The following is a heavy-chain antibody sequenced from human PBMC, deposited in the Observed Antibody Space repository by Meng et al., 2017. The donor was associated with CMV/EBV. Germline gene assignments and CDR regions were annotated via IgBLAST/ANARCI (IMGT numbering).Heavy chain of an antibody. CDR3: ARWARSSSRFDY. D-gene: IGHD6-13*01. CDR1: GGSISSSSYY. CDR2: IYYSGST. J-gene: IGHJ4*02. V-gene: IGHV4-61*05. Sequence: SETLSLTCTVSGGSISSSSYYWGWIRQPPGKGLEWIGYIYYSGSTNYNPSLKSRVTISVDTSKNQFSLKLSSVTAADTAVYYCARWARSSSRFDYWGQGTLVTVSS.